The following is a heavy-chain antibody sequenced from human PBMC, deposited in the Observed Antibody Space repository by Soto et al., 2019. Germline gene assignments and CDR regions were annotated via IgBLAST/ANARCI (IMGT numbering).Heavy chain of an antibody. CDR1: GFTFVSSS. Sequence: GGSLRLSCAASGFTFVSSSMNWVRQAPGKGLEWVSVVGSGGTTYYADSVKGRFTISRDNSKNTLYLQMNSLRAEDTAIYFCAGAASSNWRIFDYWGQGTLVTVSS. V-gene: IGHV3-23*01. D-gene: IGHD6-13*01. CDR2: VGSGGTT. J-gene: IGHJ4*02. CDR3: AGAASSNWRIFDY.